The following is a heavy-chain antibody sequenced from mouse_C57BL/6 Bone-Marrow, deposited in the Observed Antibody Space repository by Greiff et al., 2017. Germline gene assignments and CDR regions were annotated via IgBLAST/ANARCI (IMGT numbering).Heavy chain of an antibody. V-gene: IGHV1-64*01. CDR1: GYTFTSYW. D-gene: IGHD1-1*01. CDR2: IHPNSGST. J-gene: IGHJ1*03. CDR3: ARWGYYGSSYDWYFDV. Sequence: QVQLQQSGAELVKPGASVKLSCKASGYTFTSYWMHWVKQRPGQGLEWIGMIHPNSGSTSYNEKFKSKATLTVDKSSSTAYMQLSSLTSEDSAVYYCARWGYYGSSYDWYFDVWGTGTTVTVSS.